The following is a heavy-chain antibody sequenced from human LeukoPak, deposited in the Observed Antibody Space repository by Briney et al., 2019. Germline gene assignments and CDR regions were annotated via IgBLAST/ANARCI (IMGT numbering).Heavy chain of an antibody. D-gene: IGHD3-10*01. CDR2: IKQDGSEK. Sequence: GGSQRLSCAASGFTFSSYWMSWVRQAPGKGLEWVANIKQDGSEKYYVDSVKGRFTISRDNAKNSLYLQMNSLRVEDTAVYYCARVAKYYYGSETYYFFEHWGQGTPVTASS. J-gene: IGHJ4*02. CDR3: ARVAKYYYGSETYYFFEH. CDR1: GFTFSSYW. V-gene: IGHV3-7*01.